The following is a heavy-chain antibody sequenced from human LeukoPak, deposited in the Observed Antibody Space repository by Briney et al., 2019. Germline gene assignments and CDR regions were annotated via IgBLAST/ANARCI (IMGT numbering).Heavy chain of an antibody. D-gene: IGHD5/OR15-5a*01. J-gene: IGHJ6*02. CDR3: ARSTMHYYYGMDV. V-gene: IGHV4-59*01. CDR1: GGSISSYY. Sequence: SETLSLTCTVSGGSISSYYWSWIRQPPGKGLEWIGYIYYSGSTNYNPSLKSRVTILVDTSKNQFSLKLSSVTAADTAVYYCARSTMHYYYGMDVWGQGTTVTVSS. CDR2: IYYSGST.